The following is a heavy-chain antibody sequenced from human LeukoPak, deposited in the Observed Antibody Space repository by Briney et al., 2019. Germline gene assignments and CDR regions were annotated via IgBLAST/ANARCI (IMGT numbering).Heavy chain of an antibody. Sequence: PSETLSLTCTVSGGSISNYYWSWIRQPPGKGLEWIGYIYYSGSTYYNPSLKSRVTISVDTSKNQFSLKLSSVTAADTAVYYCARATRGVMRAFGIWGQGTMVTVSS. D-gene: IGHD3-10*01. J-gene: IGHJ3*02. CDR2: IYYSGST. CDR3: ARATRGVMRAFGI. V-gene: IGHV4-59*01. CDR1: GGSISNYY.